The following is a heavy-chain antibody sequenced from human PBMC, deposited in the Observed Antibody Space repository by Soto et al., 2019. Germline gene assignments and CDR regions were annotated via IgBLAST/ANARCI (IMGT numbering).Heavy chain of an antibody. CDR1: GGSISSYY. J-gene: IGHJ5*02. V-gene: IGHV4-59*01. D-gene: IGHD6-13*01. Sequence: PSETLSLTCTVSGGSISSYYWSWIRQPPGKGLEWIGYINYSGSTNYNPSLKSRVTISVDTSKNQFSLKLSSVTAADTAVYYCARGIDHSSSWYSCRWFDPWGQGTLVTVSS. CDR2: INYSGST. CDR3: ARGIDHSSSWYSCRWFDP.